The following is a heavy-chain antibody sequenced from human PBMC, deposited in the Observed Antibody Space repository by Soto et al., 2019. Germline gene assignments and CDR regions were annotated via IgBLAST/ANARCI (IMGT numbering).Heavy chain of an antibody. Sequence: PGGSLRLSCTASGFTLSNAWMSWVRQAPGKGLEWVSLISATGGGTYYADSVKGRFAISRDNSKNTLYLQMNSLRADDTAIYYCARASGESYPGSRVFDSWGQGTRVTVSS. CDR2: ISATGGGT. CDR3: ARASGESYPGSRVFDS. CDR1: GFTLSNAW. D-gene: IGHD3-10*01. V-gene: IGHV3-23*01. J-gene: IGHJ4*02.